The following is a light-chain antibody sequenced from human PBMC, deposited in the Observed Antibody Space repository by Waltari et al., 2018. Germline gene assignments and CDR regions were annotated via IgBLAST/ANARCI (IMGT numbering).Light chain of an antibody. V-gene: IGKV3-15*01. CDR2: GAS. CDR1: QSIARN. Sequence: EIVMTQSPPTLSVSPGERATLSCRAGQSIARNLAWYQQKPGQAPRLLMYGASTRATGIPARFSGSGSGTDFTLTISSLQSEDSAVYYCQQYNSWRTFGQGTKLEIK. J-gene: IGKJ2*01. CDR3: QQYNSWRT.